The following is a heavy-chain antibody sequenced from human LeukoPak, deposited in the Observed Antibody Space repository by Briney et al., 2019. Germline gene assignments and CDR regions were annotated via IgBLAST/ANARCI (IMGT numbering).Heavy chain of an antibody. D-gene: IGHD3-16*01. J-gene: IGHJ3*02. CDR1: GFTFSSYS. CDR3: ATLFDYSPWDAFDI. V-gene: IGHV3-21*01. CDR2: ISSGSGYI. Sequence: PGGSLRLSCAASGFTFSSYSMNWVRQAPGKGLEWVSSISSGSGYISYADSVKGRFTISRDNSKNTLYLQMNSLRAEDTAVYYCATLFDYSPWDAFDIWGQGTMVTVSS.